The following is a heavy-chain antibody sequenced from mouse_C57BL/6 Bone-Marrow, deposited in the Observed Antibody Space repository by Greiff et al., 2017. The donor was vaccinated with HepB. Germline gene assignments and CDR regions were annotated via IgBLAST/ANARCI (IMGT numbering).Heavy chain of an antibody. J-gene: IGHJ2*01. CDR3: AGYGYDGYYFDY. CDR2: IYPGDGDT. D-gene: IGHD2-2*01. CDR1: GYAFSSYW. Sequence: QVQLQQSGAELVKPGASVKISCKASGYAFSSYWMNWVKQRPGKGLEWIGQIYPGDGDTNYNGKFKGKATLTADKSSSTAYMQLSSLTSEDSAVYFCAGYGYDGYYFDYWGQVTTLTVSS. V-gene: IGHV1-80*01.